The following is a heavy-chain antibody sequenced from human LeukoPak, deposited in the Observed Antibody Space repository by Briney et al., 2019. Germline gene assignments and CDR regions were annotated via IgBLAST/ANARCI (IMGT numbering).Heavy chain of an antibody. CDR2: IYYSGST. CDR1: GGSISSYY. Sequence: SETLSLTCTVSGGSISSYYWSWIRQPPGKGLEWIGYIYYSGSTNYNPSLKSRVTISVDTSKNQFSLKLSSVTAADTAVYYCASVWFGEYMGYYYGMDVWGQGTTVTVSS. V-gene: IGHV4-59*01. CDR3: ASVWFGEYMGYYYGMDV. J-gene: IGHJ6*02. D-gene: IGHD3-10*01.